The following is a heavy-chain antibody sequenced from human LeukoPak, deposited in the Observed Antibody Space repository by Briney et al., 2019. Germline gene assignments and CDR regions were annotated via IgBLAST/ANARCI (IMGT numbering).Heavy chain of an antibody. CDR2: RGAST. CDR3: ARETKRRITMIVVVNHFDY. Sequence: RGASTSDAQKFQGRVTMTRDTSTSTVYMELSSLRSEDTAVYYCARETKRRITMIVVVNHFDYWGQGTLVTVSS. V-gene: IGHV1-46*01. D-gene: IGHD3-22*01. J-gene: IGHJ4*02.